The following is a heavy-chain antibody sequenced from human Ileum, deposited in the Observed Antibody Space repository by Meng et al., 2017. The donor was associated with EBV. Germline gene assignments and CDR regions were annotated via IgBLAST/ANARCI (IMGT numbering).Heavy chain of an antibody. D-gene: IGHD6-13*01. CDR3: ARGFYTYGSSCFDY. V-gene: IGHV4-34*01. J-gene: IGHJ4*02. Sequence: QVQQQQWGAGLWNPPETLPLTCPVYGGSFSVYYWTWIRQPPGKGLEWIGEINHSGSTNYNPSLKSRVTISVDKNQFSLKLSSVTAADTAVYYCARGFYTYGSSCFDYWGQGTLVTASS. CDR2: INHSGST. CDR1: GGSFSVYY.